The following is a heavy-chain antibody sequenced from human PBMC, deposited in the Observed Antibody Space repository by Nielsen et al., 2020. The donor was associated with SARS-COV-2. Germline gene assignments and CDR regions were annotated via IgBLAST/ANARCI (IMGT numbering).Heavy chain of an antibody. Sequence: SETLSLTCTVSGVSITSGGYSWSWIRQPPGKGLEWIGYIYHSASTYYNPSIYPSASTYYNPSLESRVTMSLDRPKNQLSLNVTSVTAADTAVYYCARGGAPVVGASPVDFSYDMDVWGQGTTVTVSS. D-gene: IGHD2-15*01. CDR3: ARGGAPVVGASPVDFSYDMDV. J-gene: IGHJ6*02. CDR2: IYHSASTYYNPSIYPSAST. V-gene: IGHV4-30-2*01. CDR1: GVSITSGGYS.